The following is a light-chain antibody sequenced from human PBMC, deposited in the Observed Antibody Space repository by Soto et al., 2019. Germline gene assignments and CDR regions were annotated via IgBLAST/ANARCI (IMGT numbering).Light chain of an antibody. CDR3: QQYGSSPLT. CDR2: GAS. J-gene: IGKJ4*01. V-gene: IGKV3-20*01. CDR1: QSVSSKY. Sequence: EIGLTQSPGTLSLSPGERATLSCRASQSVSSKYLACYQQKPGQTPRLLIDGASSRATGIPARFSGSGSGTDFTLTISRLEPEDFSVYYGQQYGSSPLTFGGGTTVEIK.